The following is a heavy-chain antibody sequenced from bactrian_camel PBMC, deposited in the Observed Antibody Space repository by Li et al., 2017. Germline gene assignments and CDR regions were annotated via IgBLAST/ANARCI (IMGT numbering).Heavy chain of an antibody. CDR1: INGYCSIR. CDR2: IDAGGST. V-gene: IGHV3S53*01. D-gene: IGHD2*01. Sequence: HAQLVESGGGSVQAGGSLRLSCAASINGYCSIRLSWYRQAPGKEREFVSGIDAGGSTTYEDSVKGRFTISRDNVKNTLYLQMNNLKPEDTANYFCAYLYRCSLVAGLTNWAYYGHGTQVTVS. J-gene: IGHJ4*01.